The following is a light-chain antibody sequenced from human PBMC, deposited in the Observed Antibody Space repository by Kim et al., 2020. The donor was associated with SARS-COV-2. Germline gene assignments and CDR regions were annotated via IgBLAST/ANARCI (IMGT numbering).Light chain of an antibody. CDR2: DVN. J-gene: IGLJ2*01. Sequence: QSVLTQPASVSGSPGQSITISCTGTNSDVGAYNYVSWYQHHPGEAPKLMIHDVNKRPSGVSNRFSGSKSGNTASLTISGLQAEDEAHYYCSSYTSSRTLLFGGGTQLTVL. CDR3: SSYTSSRTLL. CDR1: NSDVGAYNY. V-gene: IGLV2-14*03.